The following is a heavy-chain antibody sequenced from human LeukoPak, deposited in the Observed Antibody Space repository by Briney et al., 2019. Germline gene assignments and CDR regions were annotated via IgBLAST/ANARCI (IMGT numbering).Heavy chain of an antibody. J-gene: IGHJ4*02. CDR3: ARSDGYSYGYYFDY. CDR1: GGSISSYY. V-gene: IGHV4-59*08. CDR2: IYYSGST. D-gene: IGHD5-18*01. Sequence: SETLSLTCTVSGGSISSYYWSWLRQPPGKGLEWIGYIYYSGSTNYNPSLKSRVTISVDTSKNQFSLKLSSVTAADTAVYYCARSDGYSYGYYFDYWGQGTLVTVSS.